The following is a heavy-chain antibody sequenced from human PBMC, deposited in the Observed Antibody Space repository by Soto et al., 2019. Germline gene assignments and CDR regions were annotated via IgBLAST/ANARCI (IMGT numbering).Heavy chain of an antibody. CDR3: ARDPDCSRGRCYGWFDP. Sequence: QVQLVQSGAEVKKPGASVKVSCKASGYTFTNYGISWVRQAPGQGLEWMGWISVYNGNTNYAQKLQDRVTMTTDTTXDXVYMELRSLRSDDTAVYYSARDPDCSRGRCYGWFDPWGQGTLVTVSS. D-gene: IGHD2-15*01. CDR2: ISVYNGNT. CDR1: GYTFTNYG. J-gene: IGHJ5*02. V-gene: IGHV1-18*01.